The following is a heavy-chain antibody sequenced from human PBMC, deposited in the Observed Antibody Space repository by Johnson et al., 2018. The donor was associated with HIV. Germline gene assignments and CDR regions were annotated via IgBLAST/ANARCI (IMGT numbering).Heavy chain of an antibody. Sequence: QVQLVESGGGVVQPGRSLRLSCAASGFTFSSYGMHWVRQAPGKGLEWVAAMWYDGSNKYYANSVKVRFTILRDNSENTMYLQMNRLRADDTAVYFCTKDRTNWGYDAFDIWGQGTMVTVSS. CDR3: TKDRTNWGYDAFDI. D-gene: IGHD7-27*01. CDR1: GFTFSSYG. CDR2: MWYDGSNK. V-gene: IGHV3-33*06. J-gene: IGHJ3*02.